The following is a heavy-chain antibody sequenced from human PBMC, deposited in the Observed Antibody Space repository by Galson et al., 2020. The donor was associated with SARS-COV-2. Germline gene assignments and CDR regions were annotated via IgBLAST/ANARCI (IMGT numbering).Heavy chain of an antibody. Sequence: GGSLRLSCAASGFTVSSNYMSWVRQAPGKGLEWVSVIYSGGSTYYANSVKGRFTISRDNSKNTLYLQMNSLRAEDTAVYYCARDYGDQYFDYWGQGTLVTVSS. V-gene: IGHV3-66*01. CDR3: ARDYGDQYFDY. CDR1: GFTVSSNY. CDR2: IYSGGST. J-gene: IGHJ4*02. D-gene: IGHD4-17*01.